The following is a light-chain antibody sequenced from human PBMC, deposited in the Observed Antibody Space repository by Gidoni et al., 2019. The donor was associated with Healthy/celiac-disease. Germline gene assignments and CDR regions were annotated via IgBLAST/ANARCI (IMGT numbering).Light chain of an antibody. CDR2: GAS. CDR3: QQYGSSPWT. CDR1: QSVSSSY. V-gene: IGKV3-20*01. Sequence: DIVLTQSPGPLSLSPGERATLSCRASQSVSSSYLAWYQQQPGQAPRLLIYGASSRATGIPDRFCGSGSGTDFTLTISRLEPEDFAVYYCQQYGSSPWTFGQGTKVEIK. J-gene: IGKJ1*01.